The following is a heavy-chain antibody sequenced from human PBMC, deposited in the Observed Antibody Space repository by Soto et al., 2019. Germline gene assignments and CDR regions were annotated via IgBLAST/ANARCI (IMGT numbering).Heavy chain of an antibody. V-gene: IGHV1-69*01. CDR3: ARATKYYYGSGSYGVFDY. Sequence: QVQLVQSGAEVKKPGSSVKVSCKASGGTFSSYAISWVRQAPGQGLEWMGGSIPIFGTANYAQKFQGRVTNTADESTSTAYMELSRLRSEDTAVYYCARATKYYYGSGSYGVFDYWGQGTLVTVSS. CDR2: SIPIFGTA. CDR1: GGTFSSYA. J-gene: IGHJ4*02. D-gene: IGHD3-10*01.